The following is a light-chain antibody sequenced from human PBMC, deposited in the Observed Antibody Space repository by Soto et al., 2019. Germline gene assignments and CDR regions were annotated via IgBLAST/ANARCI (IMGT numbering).Light chain of an antibody. CDR1: QSVSSY. CDR2: DAS. CDR3: QQRSKWRT. J-gene: IGKJ1*01. V-gene: IGKV3-11*01. Sequence: EIVFTQSPSTLSLSPSERSTLSCRASQSVSSYLAWYQQKPGQAPRLLIYDASKRATGIPARFSGSGFGTDYTLTISSLEPEDFAVYYCQQRSKWRTFGQGTKV.